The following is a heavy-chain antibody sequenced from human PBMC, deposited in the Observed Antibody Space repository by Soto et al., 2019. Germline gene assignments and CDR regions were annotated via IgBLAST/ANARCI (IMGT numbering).Heavy chain of an antibody. CDR1: GFTFTSSV. D-gene: IGHD1-1*01. CDR3: AADLTGSSVNHWFDP. Sequence: SVKVSCKASGFTFTSSVIQWVRQPRGQPLEWIGWIVVGSGNTDSAQKFQERLTMTRDMSTTTAYMELNSLKSEDTAVYYCAADLTGSSVNHWFDPWRQGTLVTVSS. CDR2: IVVGSGNT. J-gene: IGHJ5*02. V-gene: IGHV1-58*02.